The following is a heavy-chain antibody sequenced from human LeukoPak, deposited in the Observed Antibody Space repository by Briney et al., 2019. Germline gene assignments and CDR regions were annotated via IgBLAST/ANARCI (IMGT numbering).Heavy chain of an antibody. V-gene: IGHV3-49*03. CDR2: IRHREYGGTA. CDR3: ARERAGDVDY. Sequence: PGGSLRLSCATSGFNFGVVARDWIRQAPGKGLEWVGFIRHREYGGTAEYAASVNGRFAISRDDSKSIVYLQMNDLRTEDTGVYYCARERAGDVDYWGLGTLVTVSS. CDR1: GFNFGVVA. J-gene: IGHJ4*02.